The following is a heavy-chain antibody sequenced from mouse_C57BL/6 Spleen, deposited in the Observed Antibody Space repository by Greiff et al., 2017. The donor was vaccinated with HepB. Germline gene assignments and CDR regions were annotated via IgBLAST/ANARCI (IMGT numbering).Heavy chain of an antibody. CDR3: TKLRVGY. V-gene: IGHV1-82*01. Sequence: VQLQQSGPELVKPGASVKISCKASGYAFSSSWMNWVKQRPGEGLEWIGRIYPGDGDTNYNGKFKGKATLTADKSSSTAYMQLSSLTSEDSAVYYCTKLRVGYWGQRTTVTVSS. D-gene: IGHD1-1*01. CDR2: IYPGDGDT. J-gene: IGHJ4*01. CDR1: GYAFSSSW.